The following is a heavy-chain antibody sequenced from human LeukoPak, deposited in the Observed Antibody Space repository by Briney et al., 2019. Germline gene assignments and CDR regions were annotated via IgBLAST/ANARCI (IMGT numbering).Heavy chain of an antibody. CDR2: ISDSSSTI. V-gene: IGHV3-48*01. J-gene: IGHJ3*02. CDR1: GVTFSGYS. CDR3: ARDLIFAFDI. Sequence: GGSLRLSCAASGVTFSGYSMSWGRQAPGKGRVLVSYISDSSSTIYYADSVKGRFTISRDNAKNSLYLQMNSLRAEDTAVYYCARDLIFAFDIWGQGTMVTVSS. D-gene: IGHD3-9*01.